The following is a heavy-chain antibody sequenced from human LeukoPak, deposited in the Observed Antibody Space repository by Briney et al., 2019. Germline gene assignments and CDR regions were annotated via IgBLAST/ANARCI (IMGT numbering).Heavy chain of an antibody. V-gene: IGHV1-69*13. CDR3: ARVGGYCSSTSCYNWFDP. CDR1: GGTFSSYA. CDR2: IIPIFGTA. Sequence: GASVKVSCKASGGTFSSYALSWVRQAPGQGLEWMGGIIPIFGTANYAQKFQGRVTITADESTSTAYMELSSLRSEDTAVYYCARVGGYCSSTSCYNWFDPWGQGTLVTVSS. J-gene: IGHJ5*02. D-gene: IGHD2-2*01.